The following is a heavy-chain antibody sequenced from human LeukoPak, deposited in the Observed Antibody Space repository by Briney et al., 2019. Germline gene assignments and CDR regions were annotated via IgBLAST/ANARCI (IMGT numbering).Heavy chain of an antibody. Sequence: SQTLSLTCAISGDSVSSNSVAWNWIRQSPSRGLEWLGRTYYRSKWYNDYAVSVKSRITINPDTSKNQFSLQLNSVTPEDTAVYYCARAGLLWFGELFKEAAIDYWGQGTLVTVSS. CDR2: TYYRSKWYN. J-gene: IGHJ4*02. CDR3: ARAGLLWFGELFKEAAIDY. D-gene: IGHD3-10*01. V-gene: IGHV6-1*01. CDR1: GDSVSSNSVA.